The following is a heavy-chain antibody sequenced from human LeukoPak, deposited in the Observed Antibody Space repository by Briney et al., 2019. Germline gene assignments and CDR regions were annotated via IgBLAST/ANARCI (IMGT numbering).Heavy chain of an antibody. CDR1: GYTFPSYG. J-gene: IGHJ4*02. V-gene: IGHV1-8*01. D-gene: IGHD1-26*01. Sequence: ASVKVSCKTSGYTFPSYGINWVRQATGQGLEWMGWMNPNSGNTGYAQKFQGRVTITRNTSISTAYMELSSLRSEDTAVYFCARGPKWTGSYYYFDFWGQGTLVTVSS. CDR2: MNPNSGNT. CDR3: ARGPKWTGSYYYFDF.